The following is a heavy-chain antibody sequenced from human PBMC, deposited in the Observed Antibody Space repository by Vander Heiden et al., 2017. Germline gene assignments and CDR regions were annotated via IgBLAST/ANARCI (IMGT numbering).Heavy chain of an antibody. V-gene: IGHV3-30*18. CDR1: GFPFSTYG. Sequence: QVQLVESGGGVVQPGRSLRLSCAASGFPFSTYGMQWVRQAPGKGLEWVASISYEGGYTYYADSVKGRFTISRDNSKNMLYIQMSSLRTEDTAVYYCAKNTIVEVPTLGFADCWGQGTLVTVSS. CDR3: AKNTIVEVPTLGFADC. D-gene: IGHD2-21*01. CDR2: ISYEGGYT. J-gene: IGHJ4*02.